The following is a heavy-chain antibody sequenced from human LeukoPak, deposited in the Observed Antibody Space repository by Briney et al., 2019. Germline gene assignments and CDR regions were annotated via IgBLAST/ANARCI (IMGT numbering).Heavy chain of an antibody. V-gene: IGHV4-59*12. J-gene: IGHJ6*03. CDR1: GGSISTYY. D-gene: IGHD3-10*01. CDR3: ARDGSNWGSAYYYMDV. Sequence: SETLSLTCTVSGGSISTYYWSWIRQPPGKGLEWIGYKYNSGTTDYNPSLKSRVTISVDTSKDQFSLNLSSVTAADTAVYYCARDGSNWGSAYYYMDVWGKGTTVTVSS. CDR2: KYNSGTT.